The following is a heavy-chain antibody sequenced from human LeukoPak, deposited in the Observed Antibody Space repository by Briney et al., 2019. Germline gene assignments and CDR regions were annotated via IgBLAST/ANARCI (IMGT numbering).Heavy chain of an antibody. D-gene: IGHD3-22*01. CDR2: IIPIFGTA. Sequence: SVKVSCKASGGTFSSYAISWVRQAPGQGLEWMGGIIPIFGTANYAQKFQGRVTITADESTSTAYMELSSLRSEDTAVYYCARMGDYYDSSGFMLDPWGQGTLVTVSS. CDR1: GGTFSSYA. CDR3: ARMGDYYDSSGFMLDP. V-gene: IGHV1-69*13. J-gene: IGHJ5*02.